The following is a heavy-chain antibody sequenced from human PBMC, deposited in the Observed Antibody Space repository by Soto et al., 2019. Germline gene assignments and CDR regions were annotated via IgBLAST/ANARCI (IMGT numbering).Heavy chain of an antibody. D-gene: IGHD3-10*01. Sequence: EVQLVESGGGLVQPGGSLKLSCAASGFTFSSFWMNWVRQAPGKGLEWVANIKGDGSEKYYVDSVKGRFTISRDNAKNSLYLEMNSLRAEDTDVYYCAAGFPPDYWGQGTLVTVSS. CDR1: GFTFSSFW. J-gene: IGHJ4*02. CDR2: IKGDGSEK. CDR3: AAGFPPDY. V-gene: IGHV3-7*01.